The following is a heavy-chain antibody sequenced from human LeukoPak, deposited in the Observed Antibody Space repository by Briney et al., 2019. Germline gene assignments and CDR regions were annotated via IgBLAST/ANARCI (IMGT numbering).Heavy chain of an antibody. D-gene: IGHD6-19*01. V-gene: IGHV3-73*01. CDR2: IRSKANTYAT. Sequence: PGGSLRLSCAASGFTFSDSAMHWVRQASGKGLEWVGRIRSKANTYATAYAASVKGRFTISRDDSKNTAYLRMNSLKTEDTAVYYCTRRMSQWNDAFDIWGQGTMVTVSS. CDR1: GFTFSDSA. CDR3: TRRMSQWNDAFDI. J-gene: IGHJ3*02.